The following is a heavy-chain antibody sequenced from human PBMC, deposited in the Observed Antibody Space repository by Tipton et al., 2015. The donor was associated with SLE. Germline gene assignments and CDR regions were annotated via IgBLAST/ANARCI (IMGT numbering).Heavy chain of an antibody. CDR2: IYYSGST. V-gene: IGHV4-39*07. Sequence: TLSLTCTVSGGSISSSSYYWGWIRQPPGKGLEWIGSIYYSGSTYYNPSLKSRVTISVDTSKNQFSLKLSSVTAADTAVYYCARDGLGYCSSTSCSTGDYWGQGTLVTVSS. CDR3: ARDGLGYCSSTSCSTGDY. CDR1: GGSISSSSYY. J-gene: IGHJ4*02. D-gene: IGHD2-2*02.